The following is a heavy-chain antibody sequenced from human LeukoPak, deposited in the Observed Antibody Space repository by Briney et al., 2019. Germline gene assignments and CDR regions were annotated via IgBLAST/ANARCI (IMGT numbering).Heavy chain of an antibody. V-gene: IGHV3-74*01. CDR3: TRGRGYSYGWIGEKLLDY. CDR2: INSDGSST. Sequence: RGSLRLSCAASGFTFSKHWMHWVRQAPGKGLVWVSRINSDGSSTTYADSVKGPFTISRENAKNTLYLQMNSLKTEDTAVYYCTRGRGYSYGWIGEKLLDYWGQGTLVTVSS. CDR1: GFTFSKHW. D-gene: IGHD5-18*01. J-gene: IGHJ4*02.